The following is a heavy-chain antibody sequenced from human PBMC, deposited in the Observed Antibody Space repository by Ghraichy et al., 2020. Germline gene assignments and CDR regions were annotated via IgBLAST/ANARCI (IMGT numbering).Heavy chain of an antibody. D-gene: IGHD3-22*01. J-gene: IGHJ4*02. V-gene: IGHV1-18*01. CDR2: ISAYYGTT. Sequence: ASVKVSCKASGYTFTTYGFSWVRQAPGQGIEWMGWISAYYGTTNYAQNLQGRVTLTTDTPTTTAYMELRNLSSDDTAVYYCVREGGDSSGYYFKYWGRGTLVTVSS. CDR3: VREGGDSSGYYFKY. CDR1: GYTFTTYG.